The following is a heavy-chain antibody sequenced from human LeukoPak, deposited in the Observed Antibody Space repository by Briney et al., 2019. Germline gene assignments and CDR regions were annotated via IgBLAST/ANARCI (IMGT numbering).Heavy chain of an antibody. J-gene: IGHJ1*01. V-gene: IGHV3-9*01. D-gene: IGHD6-19*01. Sequence: GGSLRLSCAASGFTFDNYAMNWVRHVPGKGLEWISLISWNSGTIGYADSVKGRFTISRDNANNFLYLQMNSLRAEDTALYYCARAYKDRSLAGKKEFFQHWGQGTLVTVSS. CDR3: ARAYKDRSLAGKKEFFQH. CDR1: GFTFDNYA. CDR2: ISWNSGTI.